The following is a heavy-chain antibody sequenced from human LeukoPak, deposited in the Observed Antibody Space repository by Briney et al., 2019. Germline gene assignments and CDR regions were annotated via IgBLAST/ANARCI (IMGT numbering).Heavy chain of an antibody. CDR3: ARGAGFDY. CDR2: IYDSGST. Sequence: PSETLSLTCTVSGGSIRSSYYYWGWIRQPPGKGLEWIGSIYDSGSTNYNPSLKSRVTISVDTSKNQFSLKLSSVTAADTAVYYCARGAGFDYWGQGTLVTVSS. CDR1: GGSIRSSYYY. V-gene: IGHV4-39*07. J-gene: IGHJ4*02. D-gene: IGHD3-9*01.